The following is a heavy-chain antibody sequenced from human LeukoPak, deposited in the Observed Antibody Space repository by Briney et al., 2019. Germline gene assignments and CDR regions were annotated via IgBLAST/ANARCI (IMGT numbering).Heavy chain of an antibody. J-gene: IGHJ4*02. CDR2: IGGGGTNT. CDR1: GFTFSNYA. Sequence: QSGGSLTVSCAASGFTFSNYAMNWVRQAPGKGLEWVSGIGGGGTNTDYTDSVRGRFIISRDNSRNTLSLQMSSLRAEDTAVYYCAKDARGYHRPIDYWGQGNLVTVSS. CDR3: AKDARGYHRPIDY. D-gene: IGHD3-22*01. V-gene: IGHV3-23*01.